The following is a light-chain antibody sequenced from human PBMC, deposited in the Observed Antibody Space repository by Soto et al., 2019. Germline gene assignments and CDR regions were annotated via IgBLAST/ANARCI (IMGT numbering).Light chain of an antibody. CDR3: QQYSDAPQT. J-gene: IGKJ1*01. V-gene: IGKV3-20*01. Sequence: EIVLTQSPGTLSLSPGERATLSCMATESVDSNYLAWYQQKPGQAPRLLIYGAASRATGTPDRFSGSGSETDFILTISRLDPEDSAVYYCQQYSDAPQTFGQGTKVEIK. CDR1: ESVDSNY. CDR2: GAA.